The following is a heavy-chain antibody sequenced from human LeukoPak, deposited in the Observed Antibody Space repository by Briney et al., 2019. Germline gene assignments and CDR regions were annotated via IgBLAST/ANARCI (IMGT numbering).Heavy chain of an antibody. V-gene: IGHV4-39*01. CDR2: IYYTRST. D-gene: IGHD3-3*01. CDR3: ARLAVFSAYYDFWSGTYYFDY. CDR1: GGSISSSSYY. Sequence: SETLSLTCTVSGGSISSSSYYWGWIRQPPGKGLEWIGSIYYTRSTYYNPSLKSRVTISVDTSKNQFSLKLSSVTAADTAVYYCARLAVFSAYYDFWSGTYYFDYWGQGTLVTVSS. J-gene: IGHJ4*02.